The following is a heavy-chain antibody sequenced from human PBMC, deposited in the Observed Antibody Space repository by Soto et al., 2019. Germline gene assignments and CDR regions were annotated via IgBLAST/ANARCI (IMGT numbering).Heavy chain of an antibody. Sequence: SETLSLTCTVSGGSVSSGSYYWSLIRQPPGKGLERIVYIYYSGSTNYNPSLKSRVTISVDTSKNQFSLKLSSVTAAETAVYYCARSRAARPWFDYWGQAILVTVSS. J-gene: IGHJ4*02. D-gene: IGHD6-6*01. CDR1: GGSVSSGSYY. V-gene: IGHV4-61*01. CDR3: ARSRAARPWFDY. CDR2: IYYSGST.